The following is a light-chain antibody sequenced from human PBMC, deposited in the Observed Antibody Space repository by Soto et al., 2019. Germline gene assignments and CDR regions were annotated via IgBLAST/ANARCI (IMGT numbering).Light chain of an antibody. J-gene: IGLJ3*02. CDR2: RND. CDR3: SAWDDSLSGPV. CDR1: SSNIGSNY. V-gene: IGLV1-47*01. Sequence: QSVLTQPPSASGTPGQRVTISCSGSSSNIGSNYVYWYRQLPGTAPNVLIYRNDERPSGVPDRFSGSKSGSSVSLAISGLRSEDEADYYCSAWDDSLSGPVFGRGTKLTVL.